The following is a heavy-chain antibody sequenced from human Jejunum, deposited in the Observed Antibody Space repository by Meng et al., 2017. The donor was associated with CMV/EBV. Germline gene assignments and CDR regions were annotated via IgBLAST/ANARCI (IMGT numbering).Heavy chain of an antibody. CDR2: ILHSGDA. J-gene: IGHJ4*02. CDR1: GCPNRRQKW. Sequence: GCPNRRQKWGDWVRQPPGKGMGGIGEILHSGDANYSPSLRSRLSISIDKSKNQASLILSSVTAADTAVYYCASARRGCSSNNCYLENWGQGTLVTVSS. CDR3: ASARRGCSSNNCYLEN. D-gene: IGHD2-2*01. V-gene: IGHV4/OR15-8*02.